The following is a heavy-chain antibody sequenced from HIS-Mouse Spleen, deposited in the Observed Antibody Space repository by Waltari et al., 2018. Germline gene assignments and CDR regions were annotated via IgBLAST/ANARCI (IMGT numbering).Heavy chain of an antibody. V-gene: IGHV4-34*01. CDR3: ARPYSSSWYDAFDI. CDR1: GGSFSGYY. D-gene: IGHD6-13*01. Sequence: QVQLQQWGAGLLKPSETLSLTCAVYGGSFSGYYWSWIRQPPGKGLEWIGEINHSGSTNYNPSLKCRVTISVDASKNQFSLKLSSVTAADTAVYYCARPYSSSWYDAFDIWGQGTMVTVSS. J-gene: IGHJ3*02. CDR2: INHSGST.